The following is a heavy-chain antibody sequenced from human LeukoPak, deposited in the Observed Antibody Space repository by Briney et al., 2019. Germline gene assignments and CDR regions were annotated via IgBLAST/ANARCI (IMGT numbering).Heavy chain of an antibody. J-gene: IGHJ6*02. CDR2: IWYDGSNK. V-gene: IGHV3-33*01. Sequence: GGSLRLSCAASGFTFSSYGMHWVRQAPGKGLEWVAVIWYDGSNKYYADSVKGRFTISRDNPKNTLYLQMNSLRAEDTVVYYCARDGRSYDILTGYPLHHYYYGMDVWGQGTTVTVSS. D-gene: IGHD3-9*01. CDR3: ARDGRSYDILTGYPLHHYYYGMDV. CDR1: GFTFSSYG.